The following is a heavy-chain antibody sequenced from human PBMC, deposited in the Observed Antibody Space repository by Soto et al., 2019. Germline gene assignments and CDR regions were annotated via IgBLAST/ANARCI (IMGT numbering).Heavy chain of an antibody. V-gene: IGHV1-24*01. CDR1: GYTLTELS. Sequence: ASVKVSCKVSGYTLTELSMHWVRQAPGKGLEWMGGFDPEDGETIYAQKFQGRVTMTEDTSTDTAYMEMSSLRSEDTAVYYCATGSRHLYESEWLLQTQANGYGMDVWGPGTTVTVAS. J-gene: IGHJ6*02. D-gene: IGHD3-3*01. CDR2: FDPEDGET. CDR3: ATGSRHLYESEWLLQTQANGYGMDV.